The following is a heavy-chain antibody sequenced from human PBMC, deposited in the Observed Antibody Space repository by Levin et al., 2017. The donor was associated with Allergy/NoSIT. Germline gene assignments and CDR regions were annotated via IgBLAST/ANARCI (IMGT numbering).Heavy chain of an antibody. CDR3: ARRSCSGGTCYSGSHGMDV. J-gene: IGHJ6*02. Sequence: LRLSCTVSGDSISSNYWSWIRQPPEKGLEWIGYIYYSGSTNYNPSLKSRVTISIDTSKNQFSLKLSSVTAADTAVYYCARRSCSGGTCYSGSHGMDVWGQGTTVTVSS. V-gene: IGHV4-59*08. D-gene: IGHD2-15*01. CDR1: GDSISSNY. CDR2: IYYSGST.